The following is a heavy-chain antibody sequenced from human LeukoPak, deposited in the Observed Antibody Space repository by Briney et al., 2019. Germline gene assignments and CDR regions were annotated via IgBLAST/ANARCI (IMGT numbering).Heavy chain of an antibody. V-gene: IGHV3-7*01. J-gene: IGHJ4*02. CDR3: ARGNRGDY. Sequence: GGSLRLSCAVSGFTFSSYWMSWVRQAPGKGLEWVANINQDGSEKYYVDSVKGQVTISRDNAKNSLYLQMNSLRAEDTAVYYCARGNRGDYWGQGNLVTVSS. D-gene: IGHD1-14*01. CDR1: GFTFSSYW. CDR2: INQDGSEK.